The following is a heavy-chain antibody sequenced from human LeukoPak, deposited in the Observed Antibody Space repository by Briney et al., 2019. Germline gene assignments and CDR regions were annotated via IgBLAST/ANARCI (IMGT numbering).Heavy chain of an antibody. D-gene: IGHD3-22*01. CDR2: INHSGST. CDR1: GGSFSGYY. J-gene: IGHJ3*02. V-gene: IGHV4-34*01. Sequence: SETLSLTCAVYGGSFSGYYWSWIRQPPGKGLEWIGEINHSGSTNYNPSLKSRVTISVDTSKNQFSLELSSVTAADTAVYYCASPKYYDSSGYYLHDAFDIWGQGTMVTVSS. CDR3: ASPKYYDSSGYYLHDAFDI.